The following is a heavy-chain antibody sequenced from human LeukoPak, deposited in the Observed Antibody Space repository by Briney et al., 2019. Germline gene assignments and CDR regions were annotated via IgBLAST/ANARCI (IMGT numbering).Heavy chain of an antibody. V-gene: IGHV4-61*02. D-gene: IGHD6-19*01. CDR2: IYTSGST. CDR1: GGSISSGSYY. CDR3: ARVNSGSGWYFDY. Sequence: PSETLSLTCTVSGGSISSGSYYWSWIRQPAGKGLEWIGRIYTSGSTNYNPSLKSRVTISVDTSKNQFSLKLSSVTAADTAVYYCARVNSGSGWYFDYWGQGTLVTVSS. J-gene: IGHJ4*02.